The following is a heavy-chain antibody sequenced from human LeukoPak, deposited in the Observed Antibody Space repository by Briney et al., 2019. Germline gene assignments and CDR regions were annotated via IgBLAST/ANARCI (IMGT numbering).Heavy chain of an antibody. CDR2: ISGSGGST. D-gene: IGHD4-23*01. Sequence: GGSLRLSCAAPGVTFSSYAMSWVRQAPGKGLEWVSAISGSGGSTYYADSVKGRFTISRDNSKNTLYLQMNSLRAEDTAVYYCAKDISASGGNSGSRGQRGYFDYWGQGTLVTVSS. CDR1: GVTFSSYA. CDR3: AKDISASGGNSGSRGQRGYFDY. V-gene: IGHV3-23*01. J-gene: IGHJ4*02.